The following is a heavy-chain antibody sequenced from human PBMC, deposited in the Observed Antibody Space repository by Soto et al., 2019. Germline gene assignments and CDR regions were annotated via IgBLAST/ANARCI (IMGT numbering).Heavy chain of an antibody. D-gene: IGHD3-10*02. CDR3: ARDPVRGASTINDY. Sequence: GASVKVSCKASGGTFSSYAISWVRQAPGQGLEWMGGIIPIFGTANYAQKFQGRVTITADESTSTAYMELSSLRSEDTAVYYCARDPVRGASTINDYWGQGTLVTVSS. CDR2: IIPIFGTA. V-gene: IGHV1-69*13. J-gene: IGHJ4*02. CDR1: GGTFSSYA.